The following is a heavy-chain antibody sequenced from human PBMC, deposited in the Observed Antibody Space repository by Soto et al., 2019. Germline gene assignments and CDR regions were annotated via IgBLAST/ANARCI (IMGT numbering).Heavy chain of an antibody. CDR3: ARFRSSGWQGGYFDC. J-gene: IGHJ4*02. V-gene: IGHV3-11*06. Sequence: SLRLSCASSGFTFSDYYMSWIRQAPGKGLEWVSYISSSSSYTNYADSVKGRFTISRDNAKNSLYLQMNSLRAEDTAVYYCARFRSSGWQGGYFDCWGKGPRVAVSS. CDR1: GFTFSDYY. D-gene: IGHD6-19*01. CDR2: ISSSSSYT.